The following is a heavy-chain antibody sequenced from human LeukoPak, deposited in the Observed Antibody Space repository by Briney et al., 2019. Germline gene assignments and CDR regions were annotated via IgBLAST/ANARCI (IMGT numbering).Heavy chain of an antibody. CDR3: AKQTSYGSGECFDY. CDR2: IRGSGGST. Sequence: PGGSLRLSCAASGFTFSSYAMSWVRQAPGKGLEWVSGIRGSGGSTYYADSVKGRFTISRDNSKNTLHLQINSLRADDTAVYYCAKQTSYGSGECFDYWGQGTLVTVSS. CDR1: GFTFSSYA. V-gene: IGHV3-23*01. J-gene: IGHJ4*02. D-gene: IGHD3-10*01.